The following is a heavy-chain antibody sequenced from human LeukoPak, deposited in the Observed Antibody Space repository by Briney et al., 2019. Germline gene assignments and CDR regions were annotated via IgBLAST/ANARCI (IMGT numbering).Heavy chain of an antibody. CDR2: ISYDGSNK. V-gene: IGHV3-30*18. Sequence: TGGSLRLSCAASGFTFSSYGMHWVRQAPGKGLEWVAVISYDGSNKYYADSVKGRFTISRDNSKNTLCLQMNSLRAEDTAVYYCAKGGYSSGWTFDYWGQGTLVTVSS. J-gene: IGHJ4*02. CDR1: GFTFSSYG. D-gene: IGHD6-19*01. CDR3: AKGGYSSGWTFDY.